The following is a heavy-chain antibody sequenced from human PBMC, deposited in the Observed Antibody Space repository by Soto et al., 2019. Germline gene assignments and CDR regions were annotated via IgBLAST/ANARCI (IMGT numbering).Heavy chain of an antibody. J-gene: IGHJ3*02. Sequence: SVKVSCKASGGSFTSYTISWVRQAPGQGLEWMGRITPILGILNYAQKFQGRVTITADNSTSTAYMELSSLRSEGTAEYYCASTTTVTTSVAFDIWGQGTMVTVSS. V-gene: IGHV1-69*02. CDR1: GGSFTSYT. D-gene: IGHD4-17*01. CDR2: ITPILGIL. CDR3: ASTTTVTTSVAFDI.